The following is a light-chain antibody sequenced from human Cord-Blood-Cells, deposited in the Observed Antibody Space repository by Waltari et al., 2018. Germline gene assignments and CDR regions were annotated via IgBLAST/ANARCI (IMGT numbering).Light chain of an antibody. Sequence: DIVMTQSPDSLAVSLGERATINCKSSQSVLYSSNNKNYLAWYQQKPGQPPKLLIYWASTRESGVPDRFSGSGSVTDFTLTISSLQAEYVAVYYCQQYYSTQYSFGQGTKLEIK. CDR3: QQYYSTQYS. J-gene: IGKJ2*03. CDR2: WAS. V-gene: IGKV4-1*01. CDR1: QSVLYSSNNKNY.